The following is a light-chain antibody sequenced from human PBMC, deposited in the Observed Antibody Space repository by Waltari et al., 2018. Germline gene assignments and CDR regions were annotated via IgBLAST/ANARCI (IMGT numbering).Light chain of an antibody. V-gene: IGKV3-20*01. CDR3: QHYVRLPAT. Sequence: SCRASQTVSRSLAWYQQKPGQAPKLLIYDASTRATGIPDRFTGSGSGTDFSLTISSLEPEDFAIYFCQHYVRLPATFGQGTKVEIK. J-gene: IGKJ1*01. CDR1: QTVSRS. CDR2: DAS.